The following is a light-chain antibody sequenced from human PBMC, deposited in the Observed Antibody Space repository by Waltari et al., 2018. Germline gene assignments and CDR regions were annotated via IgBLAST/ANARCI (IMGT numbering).Light chain of an antibody. CDR2: VNSDGSH. CDR1: SGHSSNV. CDR3: QTGGHGTWV. Sequence: QLVLTQSPSASASLGASVKLTCTLSSGHSSNVIAWHQQQPEKGPRYLMKVNSDGSHSKGDKIPDRFSGSSSGAEHYLTIPSLQSEDGADYYCQTGGHGTWVFGGGTKLTVL. J-gene: IGLJ3*02. V-gene: IGLV4-69*01.